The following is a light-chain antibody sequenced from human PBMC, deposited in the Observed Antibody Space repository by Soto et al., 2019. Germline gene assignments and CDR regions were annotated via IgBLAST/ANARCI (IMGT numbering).Light chain of an antibody. Sequence: EIVMTQSPATLSVSPGDRATLSCRASQSVSSNLAWYQQKPGQAPSLLIYGASTRDTGIPARFSGSGSGTEFTLTISSMQSQDFAVYYCQQYNNGPPITFGQGTKVEIK. V-gene: IGKV3-15*01. CDR3: QQYNNGPPIT. CDR1: QSVSSN. J-gene: IGKJ2*01. CDR2: GAS.